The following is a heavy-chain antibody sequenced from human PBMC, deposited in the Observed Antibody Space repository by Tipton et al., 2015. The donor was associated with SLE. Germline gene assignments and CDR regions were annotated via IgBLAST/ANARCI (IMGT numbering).Heavy chain of an antibody. CDR1: GFTFSSYW. CDR3: ARWVLGFGESGEYWYFDL. J-gene: IGHJ2*01. CDR2: IYYSGNT. Sequence: QLVQSGGGLIQPGGSLRLSCAASGFTFSSYWMSWVRQAPGKGLEWIGYIYYSGNTYYNPSLKNRVTISLDTSKNQFSLKLSSVTAADTAVYYCARWVLGFGESGEYWYFDLWGRGTLVTVSS. D-gene: IGHD3-10*01. V-gene: IGHV4-59*06.